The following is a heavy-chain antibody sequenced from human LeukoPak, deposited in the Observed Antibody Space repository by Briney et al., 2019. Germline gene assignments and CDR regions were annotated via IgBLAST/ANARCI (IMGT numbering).Heavy chain of an antibody. CDR1: GGSLSDYY. Sequence: PSETLSLTCAVYGGSLSDYYWSWIRQPPGKGLEWIGSIHYSGSTYYNPSLKSRVTISVDTSKNQFSLKLSSVTAADTAVYYCARENWNDAFDIWGQGTMVTVSS. D-gene: IGHD1-1*01. CDR3: ARENWNDAFDI. V-gene: IGHV4-34*01. J-gene: IGHJ3*02. CDR2: IHYSGST.